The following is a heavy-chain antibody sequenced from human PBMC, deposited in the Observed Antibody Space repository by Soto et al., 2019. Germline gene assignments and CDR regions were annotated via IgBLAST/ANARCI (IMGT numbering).Heavy chain of an antibody. CDR1: GGSISSYY. CDR2: IYYSGST. CDR3: ARAGRGGIAAAGTVNWFDP. Sequence: TLSLTCTVSGGSISSYYWSWIRQPPGKGLEWIGYIYYSGSTNYNPSLKSRVTISVDTSKNQFSLKLSSVTAADTAVYYCARAGRGGIAAAGTVNWFDPWGQGTLVTVSS. D-gene: IGHD6-13*01. V-gene: IGHV4-59*01. J-gene: IGHJ5*02.